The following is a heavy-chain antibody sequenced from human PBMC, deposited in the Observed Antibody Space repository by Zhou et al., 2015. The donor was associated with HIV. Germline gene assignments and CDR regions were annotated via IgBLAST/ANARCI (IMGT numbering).Heavy chain of an antibody. CDR2: IRSKSDGGTT. V-gene: IGHV3-15*01. CDR3: NIEFITVAGPGWFDP. Sequence: EVQLVESGGGLVKPGGSLRLSCAASGFTFSNAWMSWVRQAPGKGLEWVGHIRSKSDGGTTDYAAPVKDRFIISRDHYKNTVYLQMNSLRTEDTAVYYCNIEFITVAGPGWFDPWGQGTLVTVSP. CDR1: GFTFSNAW. D-gene: IGHD6-19*01. J-gene: IGHJ5*02.